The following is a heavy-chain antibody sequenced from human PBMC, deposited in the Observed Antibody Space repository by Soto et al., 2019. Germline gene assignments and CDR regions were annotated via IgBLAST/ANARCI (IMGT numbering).Heavy chain of an antibody. V-gene: IGHV6-1*01. J-gene: IGHJ6*02. Sequence: SQTLSLTCAISGDSVSSNSAAWNWIRQSPSRGLEWLGRTYYRSKWYNDYAVSVKSRITINPDTSKNQFSLQLNSVTPEDTAVYHCARTAPIQLWEYYYYGMDVWGQGTTVPVSS. D-gene: IGHD5-18*01. CDR1: GDSVSSNSAA. CDR2: TYYRSKWYN. CDR3: ARTAPIQLWEYYYYGMDV.